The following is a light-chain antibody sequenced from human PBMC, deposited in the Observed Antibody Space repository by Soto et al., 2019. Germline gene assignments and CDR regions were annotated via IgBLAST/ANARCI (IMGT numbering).Light chain of an antibody. Sequence: EIVLTQSPGTLSLSPGERVTLSCRASQSISMTYLAWYQQKLGQAPRLLIYGASSRATGIPDRFSGSGSGTDFTLTISRLEPEDFAVYYCHQYDSSPWTFGQGTKVEIK. CDR1: QSISMTY. J-gene: IGKJ1*01. CDR2: GAS. V-gene: IGKV3-20*01. CDR3: HQYDSSPWT.